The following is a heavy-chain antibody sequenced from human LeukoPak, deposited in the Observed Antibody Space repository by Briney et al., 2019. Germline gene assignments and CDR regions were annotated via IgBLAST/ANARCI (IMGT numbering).Heavy chain of an antibody. D-gene: IGHD2-2*01. J-gene: IGHJ4*02. CDR1: GITFGDYT. CDR3: ARGRQLPYYFDY. Sequence: PGRSLRLSCRASGITFGDYTMSWVRQAPGKGLEWVSSISSSSSYIYYADSVKGRFTISRDNAKNSLYLQMNSLRAEDTAVYYCARGRQLPYYFDYWGQGTLVTVSS. V-gene: IGHV3-21*01. CDR2: ISSSSSYI.